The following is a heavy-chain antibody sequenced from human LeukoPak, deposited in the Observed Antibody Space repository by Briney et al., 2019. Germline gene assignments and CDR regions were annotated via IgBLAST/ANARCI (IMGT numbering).Heavy chain of an antibody. V-gene: IGHV4-31*03. D-gene: IGHD5-18*01. CDR3: ARDLLDTSMVHYWYFDL. CDR2: IYYNRST. CDR1: GSSISSGEYY. Sequence: PSETLSLTCTVSGSSISSGEYYWSWIRQHPGKGLERIGYIYYNRSTYYNPSLKSRVTISVDTSKDQFSLKLSSVTAADTAVYYCARDLLDTSMVHYWYFDLWGRGTLVTVSS. J-gene: IGHJ2*01.